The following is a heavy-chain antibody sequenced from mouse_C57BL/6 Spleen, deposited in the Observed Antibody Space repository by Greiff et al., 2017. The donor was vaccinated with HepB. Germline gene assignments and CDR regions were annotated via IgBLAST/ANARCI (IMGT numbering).Heavy chain of an antibody. Sequence: QVQLQQPGAELVRPGTSVKLSCKASGYTFTSYWMHWVKQRPGQGLEWIGVIDPSDSYTNYNQKFKGKATLTVDPSSSTAYMQLSSLTSEDSAVYYCARRYGRYWYFDVWGTGTTVTVSS. CDR1: GYTFTSYW. J-gene: IGHJ1*03. CDR2: IDPSDSYT. CDR3: ARRYGRYWYFDV. D-gene: IGHD2-14*01. V-gene: IGHV1-59*01.